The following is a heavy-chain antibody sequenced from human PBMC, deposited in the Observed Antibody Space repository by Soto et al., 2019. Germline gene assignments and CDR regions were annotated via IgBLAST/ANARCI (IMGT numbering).Heavy chain of an antibody. Sequence: SETLSLTCSVSGGAIRNSNHYWNWIRQSPGKDLEWIGFIHHSGTTYYSPSLKSRITVSIDMSKNQFSLKLTTVTAADTAVYFCARLSRPAPYSHIDYWGQGNLVTVSS. CDR1: GGAIRNSNHY. J-gene: IGHJ4*02. CDR3: ARLSRPAPYSHIDY. V-gene: IGHV4-30-4*01. CDR2: IHHSGTT. D-gene: IGHD2-15*01.